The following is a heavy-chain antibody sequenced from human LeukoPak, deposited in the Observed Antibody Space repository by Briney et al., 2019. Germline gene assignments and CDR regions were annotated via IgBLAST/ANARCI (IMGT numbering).Heavy chain of an antibody. D-gene: IGHD5-18*01. CDR2: ISYDGSNK. CDR3: ARGSVQLWFRGPKRFYYFDY. Sequence: GGSLRLSCAASGFTFSSYAMHWVRQAPGKGLEWVAVISYDGSNKYYADSVKGRFTISRDNSKNTLYLQMNSLRAEDTAVYYCARGSVQLWFRGPKRFYYFDYWGQGTLVTVSS. CDR1: GFTFSSYA. J-gene: IGHJ4*02. V-gene: IGHV3-30-3*01.